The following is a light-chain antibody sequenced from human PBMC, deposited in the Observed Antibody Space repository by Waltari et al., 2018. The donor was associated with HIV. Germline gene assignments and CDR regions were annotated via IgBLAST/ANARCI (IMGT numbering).Light chain of an antibody. J-gene: IGLJ2*01. Sequence: QSALTQPASVSGSPGQSITISCTGTSSDVGRYNLVSWYQQHPGKAPQLMIYEGSKRPSGVSNRFSGSKSGNTASLTISGLQAEDEADYYCCSYAGRSTLEVFGGGTKLTVL. CDR2: EGS. CDR3: CSYAGRSTLEV. CDR1: SSDVGRYNL. V-gene: IGLV2-23*01.